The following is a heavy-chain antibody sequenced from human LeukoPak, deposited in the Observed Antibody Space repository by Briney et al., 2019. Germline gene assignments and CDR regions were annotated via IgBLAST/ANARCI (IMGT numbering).Heavy chain of an antibody. D-gene: IGHD3-16*02. CDR2: IYHSGST. CDR3: ARRGYDYVWGSYRPGKYYFDY. Sequence: SETLSLTCTVSGYSISSGYYWAWIRQPPGKGLEWIGSIYHSGSTNYNPSLKSRVTISVDTSKNQFSLKLSSVTAADTAVYYCARRGYDYVWGSYRPGKYYFDYWGQGTLVTVSS. J-gene: IGHJ4*02. V-gene: IGHV4-38-2*02. CDR1: GYSISSGYY.